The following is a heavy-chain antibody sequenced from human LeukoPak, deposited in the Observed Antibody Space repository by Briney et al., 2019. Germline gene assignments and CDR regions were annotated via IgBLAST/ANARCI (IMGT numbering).Heavy chain of an antibody. Sequence: GGSLRVSCVVSGFTFTSSWMSWARQAPGKGLDWVANIKQDGSEKHYVDSVKGRFTISRDNSKNTLYLQMNSLRAEDTAVYYCARDYYGSGSKSDYWGQGTLVTVSS. D-gene: IGHD3-10*01. CDR2: IKQDGSEK. CDR3: ARDYYGSGSKSDY. V-gene: IGHV3-7*01. CDR1: GFTFTSSW. J-gene: IGHJ4*02.